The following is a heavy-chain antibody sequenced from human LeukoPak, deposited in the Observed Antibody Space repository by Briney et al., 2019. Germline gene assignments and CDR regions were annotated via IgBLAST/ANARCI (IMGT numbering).Heavy chain of an antibody. CDR2: INPNSGGT. D-gene: IGHD5-18*01. Sequence: ASVKVSCKASGYTFTGYYMHWVRQAPGQGLEWMGWINPNSGGTNYAQKFQGRVTMTRDTSISTAYMELSRLRSDDTAVYYCARRGYSYGYWFDPWGQGTLVTVSS. CDR3: ARRGYSYGYWFDP. V-gene: IGHV1-2*02. CDR1: GYTFTGYY. J-gene: IGHJ5*02.